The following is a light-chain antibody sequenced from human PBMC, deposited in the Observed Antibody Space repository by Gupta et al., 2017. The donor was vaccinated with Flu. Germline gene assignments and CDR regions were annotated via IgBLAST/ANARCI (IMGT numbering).Light chain of an antibody. CDR1: QSGLYSSKNKNY. V-gene: IGKV4-1*01. Sequence: SLGERATINCKSSQSGLYSSKNKNYLAWYQHKPGQPPRLLIYWASTRESGVPDRFSGSGSGTDFTLTISSLQAEDVAVYYCHQYSTTPWTFGQGTKVEIK. CDR2: WAS. J-gene: IGKJ1*01. CDR3: HQYSTTPWT.